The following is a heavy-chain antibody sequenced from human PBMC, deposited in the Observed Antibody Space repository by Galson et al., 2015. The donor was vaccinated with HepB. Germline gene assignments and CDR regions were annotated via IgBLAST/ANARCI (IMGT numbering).Heavy chain of an antibody. CDR1: GGSISSYY. J-gene: IGHJ4*02. CDR2: IYYSGST. V-gene: IGHV4-59*01. Sequence: TLSLTCTVSGGSISSYYWSWIRQPPGKGLEWIGYIYYSGSTNYNPSLKSRVTISVDTSKNQFSLKLSSVTAADTAVYYCARGGTVTTNFDYWGQGTLVTVSS. CDR3: ARGGTVTTNFDY. D-gene: IGHD4-17*01.